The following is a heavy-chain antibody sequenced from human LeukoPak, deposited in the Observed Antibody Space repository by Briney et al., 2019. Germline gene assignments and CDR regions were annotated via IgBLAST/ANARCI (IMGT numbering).Heavy chain of an antibody. CDR3: ARHLHSSGWFDYYGMDV. CDR1: GGSISSYY. D-gene: IGHD6-19*01. Sequence: SSETLSLTCTVSGGSISSYYWSWIRQLPGKGLEWIGYIYYSGSTNYNPSLKSRVTISVDTSKNQFSLKLSSVTAADTAVYYCARHLHSSGWFDYYGMDVWGQGTTVTVSS. CDR2: IYYSGST. V-gene: IGHV4-59*08. J-gene: IGHJ6*02.